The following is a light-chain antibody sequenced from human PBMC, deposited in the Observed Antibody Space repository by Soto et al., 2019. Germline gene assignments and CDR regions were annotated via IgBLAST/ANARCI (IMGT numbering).Light chain of an antibody. CDR3: QSSDSSLSGFYV. J-gene: IGLJ1*01. V-gene: IGLV1-40*01. CDR2: GNS. Sequence: QSALTQPPSGSGAPGQRVTMSYTGSSSNIGAGYDVHWYQQLPGTAPKLLIYGNSNRPSGVPDRFSGSKSGTSASLAITGLQAEDEADYYCQSSDSSLSGFYVFGTGTKVTVL. CDR1: SSNIGAGYD.